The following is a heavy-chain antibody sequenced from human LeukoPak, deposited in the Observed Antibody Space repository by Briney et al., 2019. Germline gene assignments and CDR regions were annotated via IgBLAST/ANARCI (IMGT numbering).Heavy chain of an antibody. CDR3: ARDAGQQPHDY. CDR1: GFTFSSYW. V-gene: IGHV3-7*05. CDR2: IKQDGSEK. Sequence: PGGSLRLSCADSGFTFSSYWMSWVRQAPGRGLEWVANIKQDGSEKYYVDSVKGRITISRDNAKNSLYLQMSSLRAEDTAVYDCARDAGQQPHDYWGQGTLVTVSS. D-gene: IGHD6-13*01. J-gene: IGHJ4*02.